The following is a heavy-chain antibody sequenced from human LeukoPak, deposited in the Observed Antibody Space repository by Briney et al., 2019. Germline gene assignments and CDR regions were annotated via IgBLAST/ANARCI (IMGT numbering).Heavy chain of an antibody. CDR2: ISDDGSIT. Sequence: GGSLRLSCAGSRLXLSGYWMQWVRQAPGKGLVWVSRISDDGSITNYADSVKGRFTISRDNAKNTPYLQMNSLRAEDTAVYYCAREASWSGVVDYWGQGTLVTVSS. D-gene: IGHD6-13*01. J-gene: IGHJ4*02. CDR1: RLXLSGYW. CDR3: AREASWSGVVDY. V-gene: IGHV3-74*01.